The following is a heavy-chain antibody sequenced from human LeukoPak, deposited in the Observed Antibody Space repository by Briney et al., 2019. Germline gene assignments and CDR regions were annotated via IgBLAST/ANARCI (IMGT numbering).Heavy chain of an antibody. CDR2: IIPIFGTA. Sequence: EASVKVSCKASGGTFSSYAISWVRQAPGQGLEWMGGIIPIFGTANYAQKFQGRVTITTDESTSTAYMELSSLRSEDTAVYYCATEDYDILTGYYNVGRDYWGQGTLVTVSS. D-gene: IGHD3-9*01. CDR3: ATEDYDILTGYYNVGRDY. V-gene: IGHV1-69*05. J-gene: IGHJ4*02. CDR1: GGTFSSYA.